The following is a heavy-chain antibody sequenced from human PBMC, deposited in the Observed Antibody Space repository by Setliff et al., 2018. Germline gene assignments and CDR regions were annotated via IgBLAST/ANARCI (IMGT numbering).Heavy chain of an antibody. J-gene: IGHJ4*02. V-gene: IGHV1-24*01. Sequence: ASVKVSCKVSGYRLIEVSMHWVRQAPGKGLVWMGGFDPEDEETIYAQKFQGRVTITRDTSASTAYMELSSMRSEDTAVYYCARSPPTSTYYDFWSGYSYYFDYWGQGTLVTVSS. CDR3: ARSPPTSTYYDFWSGYSYYFDY. CDR2: FDPEDEET. CDR1: GYRLIEVS. D-gene: IGHD3-3*01.